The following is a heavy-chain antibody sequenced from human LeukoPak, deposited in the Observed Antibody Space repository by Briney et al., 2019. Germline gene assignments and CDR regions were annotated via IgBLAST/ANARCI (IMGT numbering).Heavy chain of an antibody. J-gene: IGHJ4*02. CDR3: AGERHDYGDYVSSDY. D-gene: IGHD4-17*01. V-gene: IGHV4-34*01. CDR2: INHSGST. CDR1: GGSFSGYY. Sequence: SETLSLTCAVYGGSFSGYYWSWIRQPPGKGLEWIGEINHSGSTNYNPSLKNRVTISVDTSKNQFSLKLSSVTAADTAVYYCAGERHDYGDYVSSDYWGQGTLVTVSS.